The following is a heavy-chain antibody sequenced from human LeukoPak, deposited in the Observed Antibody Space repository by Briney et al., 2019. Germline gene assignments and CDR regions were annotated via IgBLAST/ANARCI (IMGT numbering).Heavy chain of an antibody. CDR1: GFTFSSYS. CDR2: ISSSSSYI. J-gene: IGHJ5*02. Sequence: GGSLRLSYAASGFTFSSYSMNWVRQAPGKGLEWVSSISSSSSYIYYADSVKGRFTISRDNAKNSLYLQMNSLRAEDTAVYYCARDRDGYNSQAGWFDPWGQGTLVTVSS. V-gene: IGHV3-21*01. D-gene: IGHD5-24*01. CDR3: ARDRDGYNSQAGWFDP.